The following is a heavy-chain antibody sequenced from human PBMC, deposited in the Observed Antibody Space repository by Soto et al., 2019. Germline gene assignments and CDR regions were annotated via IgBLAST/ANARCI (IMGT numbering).Heavy chain of an antibody. CDR1: GFTFSTYA. D-gene: IGHD2-21*02. V-gene: IGHV3-23*01. CDR2: ISARGATT. J-gene: IGHJ4*02. CDR3: ARSDVGTGDY. Sequence: SLILSCAAAGFTFSTYAMSWVRQAPGKGLEWVSGISARGATTYYADSVKGRFTISRDNSDHSLYLQLSSVRVEDTAVYYCARSDVGTGDYWGQGTLVTVSS.